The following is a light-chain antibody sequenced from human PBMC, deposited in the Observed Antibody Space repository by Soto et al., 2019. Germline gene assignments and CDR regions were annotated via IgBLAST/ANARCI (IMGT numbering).Light chain of an antibody. CDR1: QSVSSN. V-gene: IGKV3D-15*01. J-gene: IGKJ3*01. CDR3: QQYNNWPFT. Sequence: EIVMTQSPATLSVSPGERATLSCRASQSVSSNLAWYQQKPGQAPRLLIYGASTRATGIPVRFSGSGSGTEFTLTISSLQSEDCAVYYCQQYNNWPFTFGPGTKVDIK. CDR2: GAS.